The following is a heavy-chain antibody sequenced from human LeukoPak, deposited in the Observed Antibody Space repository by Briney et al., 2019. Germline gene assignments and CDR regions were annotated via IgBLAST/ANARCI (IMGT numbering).Heavy chain of an antibody. CDR3: ARNSGSNPFDY. D-gene: IGHD1-26*01. J-gene: IGHJ4*02. CDR1: GYTFSRYW. V-gene: IGHV3-7*01. CDR2: IEQDGSQK. Sequence: RGGSLTLSCAASGYTFSRYWLRWLRQAPGEGLEWVACIEQDGSQKYYVDSVRGRFTISRDNAKNSLYLQTNSLRVEDTAVYYCARNSGSNPFDYWGQGTLVTVSS.